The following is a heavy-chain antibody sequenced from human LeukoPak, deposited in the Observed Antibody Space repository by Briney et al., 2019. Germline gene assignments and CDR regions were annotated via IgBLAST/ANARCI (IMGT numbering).Heavy chain of an antibody. CDR1: GFTFSGYW. D-gene: IGHD3-10*01. CDR3: ARDRGFGQADV. J-gene: IGHJ6*04. V-gene: IGHV3-7*01. CDR2: VKQDGGEK. Sequence: GGSLRLSCAASGFTFSGYWMSWLRQAPGKGLEWVANVKQDGGEKYYVDSVKDRFTISRDNAKNSLYLQMNSLRAEDTAVYYCARDRGFGQADVWGKGTTVTVSS.